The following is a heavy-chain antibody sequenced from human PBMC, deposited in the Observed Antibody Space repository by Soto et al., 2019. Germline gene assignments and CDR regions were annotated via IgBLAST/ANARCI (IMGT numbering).Heavy chain of an antibody. D-gene: IGHD4-17*01. CDR1: GFNFSSYW. CDR3: ARRLLPG. CDR2: INPDGSAT. J-gene: IGHJ4*02. V-gene: IGHV3-74*01. Sequence: PGGSLRLSCAASGFNFSSYWMHWVRQAPGKGLVWVSRINPDGSATNYADSVKGRFTISRDNAKNTLYLQMNSLRAEDTAVYYCARRLLPGWGQGTLVTVSS.